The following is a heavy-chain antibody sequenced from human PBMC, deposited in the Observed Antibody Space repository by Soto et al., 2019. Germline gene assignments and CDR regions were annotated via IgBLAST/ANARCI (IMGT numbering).Heavy chain of an antibody. V-gene: IGHV1-18*04. CDR2: ISVYNGNT. Sequence: QVQLVQSGAEVKKPGASVKVSCKASGYTFTSYGISWVRQAPGQGLEWMGWISVYNGNTNYAQKLQGRVTMTTDTSTSTAYMELRSLRSDDTAVYYCARVWHSGVILARFDYWGLGTLVTVSS. J-gene: IGHJ4*02. D-gene: IGHD3-10*01. CDR3: ARVWHSGVILARFDY. CDR1: GYTFTSYG.